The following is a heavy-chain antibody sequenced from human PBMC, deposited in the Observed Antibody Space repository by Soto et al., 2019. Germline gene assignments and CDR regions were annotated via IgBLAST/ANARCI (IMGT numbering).Heavy chain of an antibody. CDR3: TTGLYGSGSSGGMDV. V-gene: IGHV3-15*01. D-gene: IGHD3-10*01. CDR1: GFTFSNAW. CDR2: IKSKTDGGTT. J-gene: IGHJ6*02. Sequence: EVQLVESGGGLVKPGGSLRLSCAASGFTFSNAWMSWVRQAPGKGLEWVGRIKSKTDGGTTGYAAPVKGRFTISRDDSKNTLYLQMNSLKTEETAVYYCTTGLYGSGSSGGMDVWGQGTTVTVSS.